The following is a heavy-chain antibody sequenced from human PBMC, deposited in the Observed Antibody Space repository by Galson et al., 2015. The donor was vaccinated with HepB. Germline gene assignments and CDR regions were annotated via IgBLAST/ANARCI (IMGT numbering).Heavy chain of an antibody. Sequence: SLRLSCAASGFTFSSYSMNWVRQAPGKGLEWVSYISSSSSTIYYADSVKGRFTISRDNAKNSLYLQMNSLRDEDTAVYYCARDRPTHYDSSGYVVLYYYYGMDVWGQGTTVTVSS. D-gene: IGHD3-22*01. CDR3: ARDRPTHYDSSGYVVLYYYYGMDV. J-gene: IGHJ6*02. CDR1: GFTFSSYS. V-gene: IGHV3-48*02. CDR2: ISSSSSTI.